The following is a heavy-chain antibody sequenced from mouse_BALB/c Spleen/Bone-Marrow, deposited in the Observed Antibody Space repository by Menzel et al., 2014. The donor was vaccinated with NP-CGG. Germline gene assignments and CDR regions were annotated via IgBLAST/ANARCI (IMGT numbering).Heavy chain of an antibody. CDR1: GFSLTSYG. CDR3: AKREVREAIDY. V-gene: IGHV2-5*01. D-gene: IGHD2-14*01. J-gene: IGHJ4*01. Sequence: QVQLQQSGPGLVQPSQSLSITCTVSGFSLTSYGVHWVRQSPGKGLEWLGVIWRGGSTDYNAAFISRLSITKDNSKSQVFFKMNRLQADDTAIYYCAKREVREAIDYWGQGTSVTVSS. CDR2: IWRGGST.